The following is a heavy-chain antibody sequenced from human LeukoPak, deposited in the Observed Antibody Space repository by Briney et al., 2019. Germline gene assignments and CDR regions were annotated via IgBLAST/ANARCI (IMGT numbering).Heavy chain of an antibody. V-gene: IGHV3-23*01. D-gene: IGHD3-9*01. J-gene: IGHJ4*02. CDR1: GFTFSSYA. CDR3: ARGAWLDY. Sequence: GGSLRLSCAASGFTFSSYAMSWVRQAPGKGLEWVAAISVITGDTFYADSVWGRFTISRDNSKNTLYLQMNSLRAEDTAVYYCARGAWLDYWGQGTLVTVSS. CDR2: ISVITGDT.